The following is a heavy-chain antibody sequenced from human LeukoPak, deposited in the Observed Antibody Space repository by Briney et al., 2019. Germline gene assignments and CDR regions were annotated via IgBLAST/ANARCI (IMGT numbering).Heavy chain of an antibody. V-gene: IGHV3-21*01. CDR2: FGTRSTSI. J-gene: IGHJ4*02. CDR1: GFTFSGYS. D-gene: IGHD4-17*01. Sequence: PGGSLRLSCTASGFTFSGYSMNWIRQAPGKGLEWVSSFGTRSTSIYHAGSVRGRFAISRDNAKNSLYLRMNSLRAEDTAVYYCAKDLSSEYGEVPYWGQGTLVTVSS. CDR3: AKDLSSEYGEVPY.